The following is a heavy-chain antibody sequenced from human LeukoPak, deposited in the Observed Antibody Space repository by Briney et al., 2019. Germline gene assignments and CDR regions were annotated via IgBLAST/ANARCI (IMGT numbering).Heavy chain of an antibody. CDR3: ARAPSLYGGNYYYYGMDV. CDR1: GFIFRNYG. CDR2: IWYDGSNK. J-gene: IGHJ6*02. Sequence: PGGSLRLSCAPSGFIFRNYGMHWVRQAPGKGLEWVAVIWYDGSNKYYADSVKGRFTISRDNSKNTLYLQMNSLRAEDTAVYYCARAPSLYGGNYYYYGMDVWGQGTTVTVSS. D-gene: IGHD4-23*01. V-gene: IGHV3-33*01.